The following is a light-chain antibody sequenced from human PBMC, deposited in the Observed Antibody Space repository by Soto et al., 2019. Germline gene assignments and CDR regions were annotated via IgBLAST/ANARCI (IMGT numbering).Light chain of an antibody. Sequence: DIQMTQSPSTLSASVGDRVTITCRASQSIDNWLAWYQQKPGKAPKLLIYKASGLESGVPSRFSGSGSGTDFTLTISSLQPDDFATYFCQQYESYSPLTFGGGTKVDIK. J-gene: IGKJ4*01. V-gene: IGKV1-5*03. CDR2: KAS. CDR3: QQYESYSPLT. CDR1: QSIDNW.